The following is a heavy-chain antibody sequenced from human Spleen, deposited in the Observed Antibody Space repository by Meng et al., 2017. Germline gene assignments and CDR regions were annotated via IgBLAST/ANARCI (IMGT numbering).Heavy chain of an antibody. D-gene: IGHD5-18*01. CDR1: GDTFSRDV. CDR3: ARGGNNHGLGIDY. Sequence: QVQLVQSGAEVKTPGASVRVSCKASGDTFSRDVMHWVRQAPGQRPEWLGWINIDTGHTKYSETLQVGATMTRDTAAKTVYLALTGLKPEDTAVYYCARGGNNHGLGIDYWGQGTLVTVSS. V-gene: IGHV1-3*04. J-gene: IGHJ4*02. CDR2: INIDTGHT.